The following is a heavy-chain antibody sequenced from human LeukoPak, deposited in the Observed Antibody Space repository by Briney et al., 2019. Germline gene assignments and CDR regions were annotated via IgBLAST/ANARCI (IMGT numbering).Heavy chain of an antibody. V-gene: IGHV4-59*08. Sequence: SGTLSLTCTVSGGSISSYYWSWIRQPPGKGLEWIGYIYYSGSTNYNPSLKSRVTISVDTSKNQFSLKLSSVTAADTAVYYCARHLSWNYYYGMDVWGQGTTVTVSS. J-gene: IGHJ6*02. CDR2: IYYSGST. CDR1: GGSISSYY. CDR3: ARHLSWNYYYGMDV.